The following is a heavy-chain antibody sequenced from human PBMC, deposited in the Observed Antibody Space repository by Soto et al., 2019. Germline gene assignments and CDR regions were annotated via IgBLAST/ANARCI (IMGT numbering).Heavy chain of an antibody. CDR3: ARDNYDSSGYYRYFDY. CDR1: GYTXTSYG. CDR2: ISAYNGNT. Sequence: ASVKVSCKASGYTXTSYGISWVRQAPGQRLEWMGWISAYNGNTNYAQKLQGRVTMTTDTSTSTAYMELRSLRSDDTAVYYCARDNYDSSGYYRYFDYWGQGTLVTVSS. J-gene: IGHJ4*02. V-gene: IGHV1-18*01. D-gene: IGHD3-22*01.